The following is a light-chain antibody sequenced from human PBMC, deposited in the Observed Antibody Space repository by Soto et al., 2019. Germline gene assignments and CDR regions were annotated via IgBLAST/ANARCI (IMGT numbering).Light chain of an antibody. Sequence: QSALTQPASVSGSPGQSITISCTGTSSDVGGYNYVSWYQQHPGKDPKLMIYDVSNRPSGVSNRFSGSKSGNTASLTISGLQAEDEADYYCSSYTSSSTPPVVFGGGTKLTVL. J-gene: IGLJ2*01. CDR3: SSYTSSSTPPVV. CDR2: DVS. CDR1: SSDVGGYNY. V-gene: IGLV2-14*01.